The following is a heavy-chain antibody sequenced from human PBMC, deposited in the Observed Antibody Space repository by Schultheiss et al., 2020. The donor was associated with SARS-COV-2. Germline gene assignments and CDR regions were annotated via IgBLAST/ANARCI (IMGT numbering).Heavy chain of an antibody. V-gene: IGHV4-34*01. D-gene: IGHD3-10*01. Sequence: SETLSLTCAVYGGSFSGYYWCWIRQPPGQGLEWIGEINHSGSTNYNPSLKSRVTISVDTSKNQFSLKLSSVTAAATAVYYCARVSGYYSSATSDYWGQGTLVTVSS. J-gene: IGHJ4*01. CDR2: INHSGST. CDR3: ARVSGYYSSATSDY. CDR1: GGSFSGYY.